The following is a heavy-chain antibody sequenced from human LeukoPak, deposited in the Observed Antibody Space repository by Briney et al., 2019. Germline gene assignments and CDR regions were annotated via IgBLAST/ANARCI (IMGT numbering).Heavy chain of an antibody. V-gene: IGHV3-53*04. Sequence: GGSLRLSCAASGLTVSSNYMSWVRQVPGKGLEWVSVIYSGGSTFYADSVKGRFTVSRHNSWNMLYLQINSLRTEDTAVYYCAGTRGGAHCAGECYDYWGQGTLVTVSS. CDR1: GLTVSSNY. D-gene: IGHD2-21*01. CDR3: AGTRGGAHCAGECYDY. CDR2: IYSGGST. J-gene: IGHJ4*02.